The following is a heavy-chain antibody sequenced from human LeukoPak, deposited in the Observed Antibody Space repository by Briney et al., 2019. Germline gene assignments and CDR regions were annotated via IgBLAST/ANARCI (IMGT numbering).Heavy chain of an antibody. CDR2: IYYSGST. Sequence: SETLSLTRTVSGGSISSYYWTWIRQPPGKGLEWIGYIYYSGSTNYKPSLKSRVTISLDTPKNQFSLKLSSVTAADTAVYYCARGGTRIAAAGLDYWGQGTLVTVSS. CDR1: GGSISSYY. J-gene: IGHJ4*02. V-gene: IGHV4-59*01. D-gene: IGHD6-13*01. CDR3: ARGGTRIAAAGLDY.